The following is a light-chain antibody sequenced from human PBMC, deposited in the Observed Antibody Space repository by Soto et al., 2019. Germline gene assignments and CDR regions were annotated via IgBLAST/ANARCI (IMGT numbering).Light chain of an antibody. CDR3: QQLFDSPIT. Sequence: DIQMTQSPSTLSASVGDRVTLTCRASQSIGNLLAWYHQKPGKAPNLLIYAASTLESGVPSRFSATVSGTESSLTITSLQPEDFATYYCQQLFDSPITFGQGTRLEIK. CDR2: AAS. J-gene: IGKJ5*01. CDR1: QSIGNL. V-gene: IGKV1-5*01.